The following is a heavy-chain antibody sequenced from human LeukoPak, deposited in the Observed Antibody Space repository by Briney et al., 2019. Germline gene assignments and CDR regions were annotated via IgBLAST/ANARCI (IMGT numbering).Heavy chain of an antibody. CDR3: ARDTAAAGPKGYYYGMDV. V-gene: IGHV4-4*07. J-gene: IGHJ6*02. CDR2: IYTSGST. CDR1: GGSISSYY. D-gene: IGHD6-25*01. Sequence: SETLSLTCTVSGGSISSYYWSWIRQPAGKGLEWIGRIYTSGSTNYNPSLKSRVTMSVDTSKNQFSLKLSSVTAADTAVYYCARDTAAAGPKGYYYGMDVWGQGTTVTVSS.